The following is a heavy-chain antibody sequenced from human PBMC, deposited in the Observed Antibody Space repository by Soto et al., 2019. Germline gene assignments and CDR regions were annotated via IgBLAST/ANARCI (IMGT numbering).Heavy chain of an antibody. J-gene: IGHJ6*02. CDR2: INPNSGGT. CDR3: ARDTHSHYVNYGMDV. Sequence: QVQLVQSGAEVKKPGASVKVSCKASGYTFTGYYMHWVRQAPGQGLEWMGWINPNSGGTNYAQKFQGWVTMTRDTYISTAYMELSRLRSDDTAVYYCARDTHSHYVNYGMDVWGQGTTVTVSS. CDR1: GYTFTGYY. D-gene: IGHD3-16*01. V-gene: IGHV1-2*04.